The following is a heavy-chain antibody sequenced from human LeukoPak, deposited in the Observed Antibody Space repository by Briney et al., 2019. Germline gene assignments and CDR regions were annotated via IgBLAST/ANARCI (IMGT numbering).Heavy chain of an antibody. Sequence: SETLSLTCAVYGGSFSGYYWSWIRQPPGKGLEWIGEINHSGSTNYNPSLKSRVTISVDTSKNQFSLKLSSVTAADTAVYYCARDGSGWLQLLGCFDPWGQGTLVTVSS. J-gene: IGHJ5*02. V-gene: IGHV4-34*01. CDR3: ARDGSGWLQLLGCFDP. CDR2: INHSGST. CDR1: GGSFSGYY. D-gene: IGHD5-24*01.